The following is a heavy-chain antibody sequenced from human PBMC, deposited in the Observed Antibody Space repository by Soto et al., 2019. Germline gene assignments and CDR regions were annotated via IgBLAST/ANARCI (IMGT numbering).Heavy chain of an antibody. D-gene: IGHD2-2*01. V-gene: IGHV3-73*01. Sequence: PGVSLRLSCAASGFTFSGSTMHWVRQASGKGLEWVGRVRSKTNSNATAYAASVKGRFTISRDDSKNTAYLQMNSLKTEDTAVYYCTYCTSASCMDYWGPGTLVTVSS. CDR3: TYCTSASCMDY. J-gene: IGHJ4*02. CDR1: GFTFSGST. CDR2: VRSKTNSNAT.